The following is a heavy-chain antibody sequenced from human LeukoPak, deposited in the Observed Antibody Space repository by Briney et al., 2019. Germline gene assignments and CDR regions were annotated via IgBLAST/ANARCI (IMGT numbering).Heavy chain of an antibody. J-gene: IGHJ4*02. CDR3: AKVSTSLRLPDY. V-gene: IGHV4-34*01. CDR2: INHSGST. D-gene: IGHD5-12*01. Sequence: PSETLSLTCAVYGGSFSGYYWSWIRQPPGKGLEWIGEINHSGSTNYNPSLKSRVTISVDTSKNQFSLKLSSVTAADTALYYCAKVSTSLRLPDYWGEGTPVTVSS. CDR1: GGSFSGYY.